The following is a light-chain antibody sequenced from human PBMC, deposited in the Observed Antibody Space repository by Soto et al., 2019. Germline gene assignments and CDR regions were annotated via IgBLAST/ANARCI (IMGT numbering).Light chain of an antibody. Sequence: QSALTQPASVSGSPGQSITIYCIGTGSDVGRYDFVSWYQQRPGKAPKLMIFEVSRRPSDVSNRFSGSKSGYTASLTISGLQAEDEADYYCLSYAGSDTNVFGSGTKLTVL. CDR3: LSYAGSDTNV. CDR1: GSDVGRYDF. J-gene: IGLJ6*01. CDR2: EVS. V-gene: IGLV2-14*01.